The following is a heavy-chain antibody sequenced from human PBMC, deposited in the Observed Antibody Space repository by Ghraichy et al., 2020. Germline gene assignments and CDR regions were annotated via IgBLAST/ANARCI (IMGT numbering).Heavy chain of an antibody. CDR3: ARDQTCSSTSCYTGRWGYYYGMDV. J-gene: IGHJ6*02. V-gene: IGHV4-4*07. D-gene: IGHD2-2*02. CDR1: GGSISSYY. Sequence: SQTLSLTCTVSGGSISSYYWSWIRQPAGKGLEWIGRIYTSGSTNYNPSLKSRVTMSVDTSKNQFSLKLSSVTAADTAVYYCARDQTCSSTSCYTGRWGYYYGMDVWGQGTTVTVSS. CDR2: IYTSGST.